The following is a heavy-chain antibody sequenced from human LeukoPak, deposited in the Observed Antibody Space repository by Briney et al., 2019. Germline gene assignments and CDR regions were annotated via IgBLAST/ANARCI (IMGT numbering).Heavy chain of an antibody. CDR2: IYYSGST. J-gene: IGHJ3*02. Sequence: SETLSLTCTVSGGSISSYYWSWIRQPPGKGLEWIGYIYYSGSTNYNPSLKSRVTISVDTSKNQFSLKLSSVTAADTAVYYCARRLNYCSSTSCYPGGAFDIWGQGTMVTVSS. V-gene: IGHV4-59*08. CDR3: ARRLNYCSSTSCYPGGAFDI. CDR1: GGSISSYY. D-gene: IGHD2-2*01.